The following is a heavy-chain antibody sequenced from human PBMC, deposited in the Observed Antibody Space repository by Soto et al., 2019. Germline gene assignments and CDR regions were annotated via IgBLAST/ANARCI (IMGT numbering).Heavy chain of an antibody. CDR3: ARDLAKLELTPYYYYYGMDV. Sequence: SETLSLTCTVSGGSISSYYWSWIRQPPGKGLEWIGYIYYSGSTNYNPSLKSRVTISVDTSKNQFSLKLSSVTAADTAVYYCARDLAKLELTPYYYYYGMDVWGQGTTVTVSS. CDR1: GGSISSYY. CDR2: IYYSGST. V-gene: IGHV4-59*01. D-gene: IGHD1-7*01. J-gene: IGHJ6*02.